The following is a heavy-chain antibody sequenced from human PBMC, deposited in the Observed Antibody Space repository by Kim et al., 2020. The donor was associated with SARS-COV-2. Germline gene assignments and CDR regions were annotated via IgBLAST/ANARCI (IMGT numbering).Heavy chain of an antibody. V-gene: IGHV3-74*01. D-gene: IGHD2-21*02. Sequence: GGSLRLSCAASGFTFSSYWMHWVRQAPGKGLVWVSRINSDGSSTSYADSVKGRFTISRDNAKNTLYLQMNSLRAEDTAVYYCARAVTPAYCGGDCFTDAFDIWGQGTMVTVSS. CDR1: GFTFSSYW. CDR2: INSDGSST. CDR3: ARAVTPAYCGGDCFTDAFDI. J-gene: IGHJ3*02.